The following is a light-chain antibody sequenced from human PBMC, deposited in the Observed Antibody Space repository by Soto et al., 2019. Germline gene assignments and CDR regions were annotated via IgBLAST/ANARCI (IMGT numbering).Light chain of an antibody. J-gene: IGKJ5*01. CDR2: GPF. CDR3: QQYGNSPIT. CDR1: QSVNSEY. V-gene: IGKV3-20*01. Sequence: EIGLTQSPGTLSLSPRERATLSCRASQSVNSEYLAWYQQKPGQAPRLLIYGPFIRATVIPDRFSGSRSVTDFTLSISRLEPEDCASYYCQQYGNSPITFGQGTRLE.